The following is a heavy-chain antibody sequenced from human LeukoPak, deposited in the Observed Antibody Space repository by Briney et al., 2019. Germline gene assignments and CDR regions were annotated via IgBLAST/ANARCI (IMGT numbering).Heavy chain of an antibody. V-gene: IGHV3-48*03. J-gene: IGHJ4*02. Sequence: GGSLRLSCAASGFTFSSYEMNWVRQARGKGLEWVSYISSSGSTIYNADSVRGRFTISRDNAKNSLYLQMNSLRAEDTAVYYCARGLRFLDYWGQGTLVTVSS. CDR1: GFTFSSYE. D-gene: IGHD3-3*01. CDR2: ISSSGSTI. CDR3: ARGLRFLDY.